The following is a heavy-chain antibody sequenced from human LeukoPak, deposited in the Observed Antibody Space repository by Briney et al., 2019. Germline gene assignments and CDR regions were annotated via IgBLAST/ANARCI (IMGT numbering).Heavy chain of an antibody. J-gene: IGHJ5*02. D-gene: IGHD3-3*01. Sequence: ASVKVSCKASGYTFTSYDINWVRQATGQGLEWMGWMNPNSCNTGYAQKFQGRVTITRNTSISTAYMELSSLRSEDTAVYYCAISRYDFWSGYIAGWFDPWGQGTLVTVSS. CDR2: MNPNSCNT. CDR3: AISRYDFWSGYIAGWFDP. V-gene: IGHV1-8*03. CDR1: GYTFTSYD.